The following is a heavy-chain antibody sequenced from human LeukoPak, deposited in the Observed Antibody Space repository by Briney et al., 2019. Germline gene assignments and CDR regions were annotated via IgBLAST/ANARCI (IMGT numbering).Heavy chain of an antibody. J-gene: IGHJ5*02. D-gene: IGHD3-22*01. V-gene: IGHV4-34*01. CDR1: GGSFSGYY. CDR2: INHSGST. CDR3: AREEDYYDSSGYYSNL. Sequence: SSETLSLTCAVYGGSFSGYYWSWIRQPPGKGLVWIGEINHSGSTNYNPSLKSRVTISVDTSKNQFSLKLSSVTAADTAVYYCAREEDYYDSSGYYSNLWGQGTLVTVSS.